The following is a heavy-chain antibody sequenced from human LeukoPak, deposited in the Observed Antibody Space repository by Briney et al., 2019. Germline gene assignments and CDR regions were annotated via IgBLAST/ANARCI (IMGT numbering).Heavy chain of an antibody. CDR2: FYHGGST. CDR1: GYSISTGYY. Sequence: SETLSLTCTVSGYSISTGYYWDWIRQPPGKGLEWIGTFYHGGSTYYNPSLKSRVTISVDTSKDQFSLKLSSVTAADTAVYYCARLLFGVVDWYFDLWGRGTLVAVSS. J-gene: IGHJ2*01. CDR3: ARLLFGVVDWYFDL. D-gene: IGHD3-3*01. V-gene: IGHV4-38-2*02.